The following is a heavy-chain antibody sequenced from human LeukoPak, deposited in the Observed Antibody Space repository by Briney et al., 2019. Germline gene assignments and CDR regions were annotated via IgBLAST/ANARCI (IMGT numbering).Heavy chain of an antibody. J-gene: IGHJ4*02. D-gene: IGHD6-19*01. CDR2: ISVSGSST. Sequence: GGSLRLSCAVSGYPFSSYAMSWVRQAPGKGLEWVSPISVSGSSTYYADSVKGRFTISRDNSKNTLYLQMNSLRAEDTAVYYCAKGVAVASPYYFDYWGQGTLVTVSS. V-gene: IGHV3-23*01. CDR1: GYPFSSYA. CDR3: AKGVAVASPYYFDY.